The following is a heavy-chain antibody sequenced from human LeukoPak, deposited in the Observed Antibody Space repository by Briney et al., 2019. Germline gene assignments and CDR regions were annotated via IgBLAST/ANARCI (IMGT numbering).Heavy chain of an antibody. D-gene: IGHD1-7*01. CDR3: ARGRELPDF. J-gene: IGHJ4*02. CDR1: GFPFSNSW. V-gene: IGHV3-7*01. CDR2: IIQDGGEK. Sequence: GGSLRLSCAASGFPFSNSWMSWVRQAPGKGLEWVANIIQDGGEKFYVDSVKGRFTISRDNAKKSLYLQMNSLRAEDTAVYYCARGRELPDFRGQGTLVTVSS.